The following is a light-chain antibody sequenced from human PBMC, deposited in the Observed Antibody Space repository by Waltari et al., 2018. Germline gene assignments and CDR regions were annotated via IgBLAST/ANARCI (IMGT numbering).Light chain of an antibody. CDR3: TSYTTTDTLYV. Sequence: QSALTQPASVSGSPGQSITISCTGTSSDIGSFNYVSWYQQYKGKAPKLIIFDVSNRPSGISDRFSGSKSGNTASLTISGLQAEDEADYICTSYTTTDTLYVFGTGTQVTVL. V-gene: IGLV2-14*03. CDR2: DVS. CDR1: SSDIGSFNY. J-gene: IGLJ1*01.